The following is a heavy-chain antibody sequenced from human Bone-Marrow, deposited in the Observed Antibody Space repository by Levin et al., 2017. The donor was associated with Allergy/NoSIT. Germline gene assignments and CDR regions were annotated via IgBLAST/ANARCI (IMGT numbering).Heavy chain of an antibody. V-gene: IGHV4-38-2*02. CDR1: TSSISSGYY. Sequence: RTSETLSLTCTVSTSSISSGYYWGWIRQPPGKGLEWIGSMYHSGSTYYNPSLKSRITISIDTSNNQFSLKLSSMTAADTAVYYCARGHYDFWSGYTLITYFDPWGQGTLVTVSS. CDR3: ARGHYDFWSGYTLITYFDP. J-gene: IGHJ5*02. CDR2: MYHSGST. D-gene: IGHD3-3*01.